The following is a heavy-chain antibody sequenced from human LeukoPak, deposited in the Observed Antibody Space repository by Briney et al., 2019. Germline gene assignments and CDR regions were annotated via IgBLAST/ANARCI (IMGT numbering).Heavy chain of an antibody. CDR2: ISDDGRRK. J-gene: IGHJ4*02. D-gene: IGHD4-17*01. CDR3: AKRPSDYGDYVSYFDY. Sequence: GGSLRLSCAASGFSFISYGMHWVRQAPGKGLEWVGVISDDGRRKDYADSAKGRFTISRDNSKDTLYLQMSSLRAEDTAVYYCAKRPSDYGDYVSYFDYWGQGTLVTVSS. CDR1: GFSFISYG. V-gene: IGHV3-30*18.